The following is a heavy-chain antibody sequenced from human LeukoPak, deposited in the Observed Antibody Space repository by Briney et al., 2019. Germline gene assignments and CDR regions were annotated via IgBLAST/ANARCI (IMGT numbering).Heavy chain of an antibody. J-gene: IGHJ1*01. CDR2: IWYDGSKK. V-gene: IGHV3-33*06. Sequence: GRSLRLSCAASGFTFSDYGMHWVRQASGKGLEWVAIIWYDGSKKYYADSVKGRFTISRDNSKNTLYLQMNSLRVEDTAVYYCAKGVPVAHTYFQHWGQGTLVTVSS. CDR3: AKGVPVAHTYFQH. D-gene: IGHD6-19*01. CDR1: GFTFSDYG.